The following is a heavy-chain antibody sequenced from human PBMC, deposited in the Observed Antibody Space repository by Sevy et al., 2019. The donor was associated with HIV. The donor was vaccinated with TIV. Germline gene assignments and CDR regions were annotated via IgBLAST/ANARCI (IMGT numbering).Heavy chain of an antibody. Sequence: ASVKVSCKVSGYTLTQVSMHWVRQAPGEGLEWMGSFDPEDGETIYAQKFQGRVTMTEDTSTDTAYMELNSLRSEDTDVYFCATTKDYYDSSGCPFDYWGQGTLVTVSS. D-gene: IGHD3-22*01. CDR2: FDPEDGET. CDR1: GYTLTQVS. J-gene: IGHJ4*02. V-gene: IGHV1-24*01. CDR3: ATTKDYYDSSGCPFDY.